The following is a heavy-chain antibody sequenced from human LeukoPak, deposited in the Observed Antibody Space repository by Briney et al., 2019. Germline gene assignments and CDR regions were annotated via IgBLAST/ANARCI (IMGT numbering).Heavy chain of an antibody. D-gene: IGHD4-17*01. CDR1: GFTFSSYA. CDR2: ISGSGGST. J-gene: IGHJ4*02. Sequence: GGSLRLSCAASGFTFSSYAMSWVRQAPGKGLEWVSAISGSGGSTYYADSVKGRFTISRDNSKNTLYLQMNSLRAEDTALYYCAKDSYGDSLGYWGQGTLVTVSS. V-gene: IGHV3-23*01. CDR3: AKDSYGDSLGY.